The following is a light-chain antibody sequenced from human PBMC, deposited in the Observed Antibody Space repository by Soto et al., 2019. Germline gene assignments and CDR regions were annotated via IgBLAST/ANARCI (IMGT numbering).Light chain of an antibody. V-gene: IGLV1-44*01. CDR2: NNN. CDR1: SSNIETNT. J-gene: IGLJ2*01. Sequence: QSVLTQPPSASGTPGQRVTISCSGSSSNIETNTVDWYQHLPGTAPKVLIFNNNQRPSGVPDRFSGSNSGTSASLAISGLQSEDEADYYCAVWDDSLSGMVFGGGTKLTVL. CDR3: AVWDDSLSGMV.